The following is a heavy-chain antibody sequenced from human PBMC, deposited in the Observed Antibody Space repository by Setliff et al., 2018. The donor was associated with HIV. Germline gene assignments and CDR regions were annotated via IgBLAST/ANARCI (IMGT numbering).Heavy chain of an antibody. CDR2: INPKSGAT. D-gene: IGHD3-10*01. CDR3: ARGKGVGGVVITGGLDV. Sequence: ASVKVSCKAFGYTFTGYYMHWVRQAPGQGLEWMGWINPKSGATNYTQNFQGRVTMTRDTSISTAYMELSSLTSEDTAVYYCARGKGVGGVVITGGLDVWGKGTTVTVSS. CDR1: GYTFTGYY. V-gene: IGHV1-2*02. J-gene: IGHJ6*04.